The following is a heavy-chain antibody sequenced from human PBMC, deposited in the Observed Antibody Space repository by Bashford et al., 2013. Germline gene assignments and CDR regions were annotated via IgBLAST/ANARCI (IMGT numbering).Heavy chain of an antibody. CDR3: ASSNYDILTGYYYYYYMDV. CDR2: INPSGGST. V-gene: IGHV1-46*01. D-gene: IGHD3-9*01. J-gene: IGHJ6*03. Sequence: WMGIINPSGGSTTYAQKFQGRVTMTRDTSTSTAYMELSSLRSEDTAVYYCASSNYDILTGYYYYYYMDVWGKGTTVTVSS.